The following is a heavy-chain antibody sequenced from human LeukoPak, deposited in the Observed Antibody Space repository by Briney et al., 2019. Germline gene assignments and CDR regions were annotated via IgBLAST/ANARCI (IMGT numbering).Heavy chain of an antibody. CDR2: ISSSSSTI. V-gene: IGHV3-48*01. CDR3: ARDQRSVGDYGDYLDAFDI. Sequence: GGSLRLSCAASGFTFSSYSMNWVRQAPGKGLEWVSYISSSSSTIYYADSVKGRFTISRDNAKNSLYLQMNSLRAEDTAVYYCARDQRSVGDYGDYLDAFDIWGQGTMVTVSS. J-gene: IGHJ3*02. CDR1: GFTFSSYS. D-gene: IGHD4-17*01.